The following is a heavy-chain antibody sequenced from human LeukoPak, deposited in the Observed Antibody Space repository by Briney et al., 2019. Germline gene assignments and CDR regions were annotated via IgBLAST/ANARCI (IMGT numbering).Heavy chain of an antibody. CDR2: IYHSGST. CDR1: GGSISSSNW. D-gene: IGHD3-10*01. V-gene: IGHV4-4*02. Sequence: SETLSPTCAVSGGSISSSNWWRWVRQPPGKGLEWIGEIYHSGSTNYNPSPKSRVTISVDKSKNQFSLKLSSVTAADTAVYYCAVGGVYLRGGAEAFDIWGQGTMVTVSS. CDR3: AVGGVYLRGGAEAFDI. J-gene: IGHJ3*02.